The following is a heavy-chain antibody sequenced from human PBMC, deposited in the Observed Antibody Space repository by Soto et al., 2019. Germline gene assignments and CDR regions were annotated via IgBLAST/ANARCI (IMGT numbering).Heavy chain of an antibody. CDR1: GGSFSGYY. CDR3: ARGSPFVRGVIVWSRSYFDY. Sequence: PSETLSLTCAVYGGSFSGYYWSWIRQPPGKGLEWIGEINHSGSTNYNPSLKSRVTISVDTSKNQFSLKLSSVTAADTAVYYCARGSPFVRGVIVWSRSYFDYWGQGTLVTVSS. V-gene: IGHV4-34*01. J-gene: IGHJ4*02. CDR2: INHSGST. D-gene: IGHD3-10*02.